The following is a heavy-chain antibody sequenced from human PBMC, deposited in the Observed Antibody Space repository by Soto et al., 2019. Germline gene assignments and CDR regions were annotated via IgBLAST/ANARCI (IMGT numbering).Heavy chain of an antibody. CDR1: GFTFSSYE. CDR2: ISWNSGSI. CDR3: AKDIFAYSSSWYTSDY. J-gene: IGHJ4*02. Sequence: EVQLVESGGGLVQPGGSLRLSCAASGFTFSSYEMNWVRQAPGKGLEWVSGISWNSGSIGYADSVKGRFTISRDNAKNSLYLQMNSLRAEDTALYYCAKDIFAYSSSWYTSDYWGQGTLVTVSS. D-gene: IGHD6-13*01. V-gene: IGHV3-9*01.